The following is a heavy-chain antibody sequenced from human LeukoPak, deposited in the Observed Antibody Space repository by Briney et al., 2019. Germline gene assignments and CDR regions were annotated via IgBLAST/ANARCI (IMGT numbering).Heavy chain of an antibody. CDR3: AKDIVVVPAAAFPYYYYGMDV. D-gene: IGHD2-2*01. CDR1: GFTFGDYY. V-gene: IGHV3-11*04. J-gene: IGHJ6*02. Sequence: PGGTLRLSCAASGFTFGDYYMSWIRQAPGKGLEWVSYISSSGSTIYYADSVKGRFTISRDNAKNTLYLQMNSLRAEDTAVYYCAKDIVVVPAAAFPYYYYGMDVWGQGTTVTVSS. CDR2: ISSSGSTI.